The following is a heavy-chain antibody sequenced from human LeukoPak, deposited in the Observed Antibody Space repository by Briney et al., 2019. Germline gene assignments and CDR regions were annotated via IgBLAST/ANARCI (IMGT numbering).Heavy chain of an antibody. CDR3: AKGVTIKNWFDP. CDR1: GFTLSSYW. J-gene: IGHJ5*02. V-gene: IGHV3-23*01. D-gene: IGHD4-11*01. Sequence: GGSLRLSCAASGFTLSSYWMSWVRQAPGKGLEWVSAISGSGGSTYYADSVKGRFTISRDNSKNTLYLQMNSLRAEDTAVYYCAKGVTIKNWFDPWGQGTLVTVSS. CDR2: ISGSGGST.